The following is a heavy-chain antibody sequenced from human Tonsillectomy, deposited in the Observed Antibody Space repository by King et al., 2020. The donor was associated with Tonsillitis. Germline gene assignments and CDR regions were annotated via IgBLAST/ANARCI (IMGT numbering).Heavy chain of an antibody. V-gene: IGHV3-33*05. Sequence: VQLVESGGGVVQPGRSLRLSCAASGFTFSSYGMHWVRQAPGKGLEWVAVISYDGSNKYYADSVKGRFTISRDNSKNTLYLQMNSLRAEDTAVYYCARAGRFGGAAPSDYWGQGTLVTVSS. CDR3: ARAGRFGGAAPSDY. CDR2: ISYDGSNK. J-gene: IGHJ4*02. D-gene: IGHD3-10*01. CDR1: GFTFSSYG.